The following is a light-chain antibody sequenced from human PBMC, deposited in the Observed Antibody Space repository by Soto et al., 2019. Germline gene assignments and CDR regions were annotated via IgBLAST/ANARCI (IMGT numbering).Light chain of an antibody. Sequence: EIVLTQSPGTLSLSPGERATLSCRASQSVSNTYLAWYQQKPGQAPRLLIYGESSRATGIPDRFSGSGSGTDFTLTISRVEPEDFAVYYCQQYGSSPWTFGQETKVEIK. V-gene: IGKV3-20*01. CDR3: QQYGSSPWT. CDR2: GES. CDR1: QSVSNTY. J-gene: IGKJ1*01.